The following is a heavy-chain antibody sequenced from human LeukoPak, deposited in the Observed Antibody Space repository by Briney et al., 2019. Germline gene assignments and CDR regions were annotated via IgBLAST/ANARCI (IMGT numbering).Heavy chain of an antibody. V-gene: IGHV4-59*12. J-gene: IGHJ1*01. CDR1: GGSISSYY. CDR2: IYYSGST. D-gene: IGHD6-19*01. Sequence: SETLSLTCTVSGGSISSYYWSWIRQPPGKGLEWIGYIYYSGSTNYNPSLKSRVTISVDTSKNQFSLKLSSVTAADTAVYYCARERIAVAGTEHWGQGTLVTVSS. CDR3: ARERIAVAGTEH.